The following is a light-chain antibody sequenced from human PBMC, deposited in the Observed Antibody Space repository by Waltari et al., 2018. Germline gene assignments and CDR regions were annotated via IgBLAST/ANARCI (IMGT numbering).Light chain of an antibody. CDR2: DVS. J-gene: IGLJ2*01. CDR3: SSYTTSNTAV. V-gene: IGLV2-14*03. Sequence: QSALTQPASVSGSPGQSITISCTGTSSDVGAYNYVSWYQQSPGKAPTVIISDVSNRPSGISTRFSGSKSGNTASLTVSGLQAEDEADYYCSSYTTSNTAVFGGGTKLTVL. CDR1: SSDVGAYNY.